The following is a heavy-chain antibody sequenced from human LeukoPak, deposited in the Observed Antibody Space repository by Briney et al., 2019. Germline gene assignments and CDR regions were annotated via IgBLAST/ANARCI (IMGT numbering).Heavy chain of an antibody. V-gene: IGHV4-39*01. CDR3: VGEEYGTGSYYKSSD. Sequence: SETLSLTCIVSDGSISSSSFYWGWIRQPPGKGLEWIGSMYYTGSYTGTTYYNPSLEKRVTVSVDTSKNLCSLKLTSVTAADTAVYYCVGEEYGTGSYYKSSDWGQGTLVTVSS. J-gene: IGHJ4*02. CDR1: DGSISSSSFY. CDR2: MYYTGSYTGTT. D-gene: IGHD3-10*01.